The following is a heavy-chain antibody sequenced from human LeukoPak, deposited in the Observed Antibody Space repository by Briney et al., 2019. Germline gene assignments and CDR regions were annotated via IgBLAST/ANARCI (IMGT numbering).Heavy chain of an antibody. CDR3: AREYSGSYEGGY. Sequence: ASVKVSCKASGGTFSSYAISWVRQAPGQGLEWMGGIIPIFGTANYAQKFQGRVTITADESTSTAYMELSSLRSEDTAVYYCAREYSGSYEGGYWGQGTLVTVSS. D-gene: IGHD1-26*01. CDR2: IIPIFGTA. V-gene: IGHV1-69*13. J-gene: IGHJ4*02. CDR1: GGTFSSYA.